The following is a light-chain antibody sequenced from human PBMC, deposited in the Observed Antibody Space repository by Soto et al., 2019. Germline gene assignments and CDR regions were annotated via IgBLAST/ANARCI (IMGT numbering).Light chain of an antibody. J-gene: IGKJ4*01. CDR3: QQLNSY. Sequence: DIQLTQSPSFLSASVGDRVTINCRASQGISSYLAWYQQKPGKAPKLLIYAASTLQSGVPSRFSGSGSGTEFTLTISSLQPEDFATYYCQQLNSYFGGGTKVDSK. V-gene: IGKV1-9*01. CDR1: QGISSY. CDR2: AAS.